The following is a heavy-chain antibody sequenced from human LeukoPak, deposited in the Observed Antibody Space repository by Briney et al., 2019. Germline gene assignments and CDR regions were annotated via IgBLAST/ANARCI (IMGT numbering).Heavy chain of an antibody. D-gene: IGHD3-22*01. CDR3: ARGGELGYYDSSGYSYFDY. CDR1: GFTFSSYS. J-gene: IGHJ4*02. CDR2: ISSSSSYI. Sequence: GGSLRLSCAASGFTFSSYSMNWVRQAPGKGLEWVSSISSSSSYIYYADSVKGRFTISRDNSKNTLYLQMNSLRAEDTAVYYCARGGELGYYDSSGYSYFDYWGQGTLVTVSS. V-gene: IGHV3-21*01.